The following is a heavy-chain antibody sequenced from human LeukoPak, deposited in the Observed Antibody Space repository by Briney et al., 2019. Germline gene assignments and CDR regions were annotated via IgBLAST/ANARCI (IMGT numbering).Heavy chain of an antibody. CDR2: INPIFGGT. D-gene: IGHD7-27*01. CDR3: APLTGDEHYFDS. J-gene: IGHJ4*02. CDR1: GYTFTDYY. V-gene: IGHV1-2*02. Sequence: ASVKVSCKASGYTFTDYYIHWVRQAPGQGLEWLGWINPIFGGTNYAQKFQGRVTMTTDTSISTAYMELSRLRSDNTAVYYCAPLTGDEHYFDSWGQGTLVSVPS.